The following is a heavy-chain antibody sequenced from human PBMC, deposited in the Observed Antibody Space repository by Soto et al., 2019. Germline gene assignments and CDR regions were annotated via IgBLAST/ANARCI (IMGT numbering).Heavy chain of an antibody. D-gene: IGHD3-22*01. V-gene: IGHV1-24*01. CDR3: ATDYYDSSGYYSNWFDP. CDR2: FDPEDGET. Sequence: ASVKVSCKVSGYTLTELSMYWVRQAPGKGLEWMGGFDPEDGETIYAQKFQGRVTMTEDTSTDTAYMELSSLRSEDTAVYYCATDYYDSSGYYSNWFDPWGQGTLVTVSS. CDR1: GYTLTELS. J-gene: IGHJ5*02.